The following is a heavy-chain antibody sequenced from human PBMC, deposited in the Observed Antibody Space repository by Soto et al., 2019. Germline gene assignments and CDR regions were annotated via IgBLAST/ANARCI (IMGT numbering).Heavy chain of an antibody. CDR1: GFSLRTGGAG. D-gene: IGHD4-17*01. V-gene: IGHV2-5*02. J-gene: IGHJ4*02. CDR3: ARRRSGDYATYYFDY. Sequence: SGPTLVNPTQTLTLTCTFSGFSLRTGGAGVGWLRQPPGKAPEWLALIYWDDDKRYSPSLRSRLTITKDTSKYQVVLTMTNMDPVDTATYYCARRRSGDYATYYFDYWGQGILVTVSS. CDR2: IYWDDDK.